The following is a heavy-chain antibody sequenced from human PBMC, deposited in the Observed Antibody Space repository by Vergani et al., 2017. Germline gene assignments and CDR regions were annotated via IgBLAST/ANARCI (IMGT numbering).Heavy chain of an antibody. CDR1: GGSFSTGGQS. CDR3: ARPNSSSPGAFDI. V-gene: IGHV4-61*02. J-gene: IGHJ3*02. CDR2: IYTSGST. D-gene: IGHD6-6*01. Sequence: QLHLQESGPGLVKPSETLSLTCTVSGGSFSTGGQSWTWLRQSAGKGLEWIGRIYTSGSTNYNPSLKSRVTISVDTSKNQFSLKLSSVTAADTAVYYCARPNSSSPGAFDIWGQGTMVTVSS.